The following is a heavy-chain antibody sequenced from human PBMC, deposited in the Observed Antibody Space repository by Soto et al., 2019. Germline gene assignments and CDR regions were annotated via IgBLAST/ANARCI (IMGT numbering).Heavy chain of an antibody. D-gene: IGHD3-3*01. CDR3: ANSYYDFWSFDY. CDR2: ISGSGGST. J-gene: IGHJ4*02. Sequence: GGSLRLSCAASGFTFSSYAMSWVRQAPGKGLEWVSGISGSGGSTYYADSVKGRFTISRDNSKNTLYLQMNSLRAEDTAVYYCANSYYDFWSFDYWGQGTLVTVSS. V-gene: IGHV3-23*01. CDR1: GFTFSSYA.